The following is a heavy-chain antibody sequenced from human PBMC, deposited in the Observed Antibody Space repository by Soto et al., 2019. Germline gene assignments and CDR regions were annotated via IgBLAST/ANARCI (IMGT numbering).Heavy chain of an antibody. Sequence: GASVKVSCKASGYTFTSYAMHWVRQAPGQRLEWMGWINAGNGNTKYSQKFQGRVTITRDTSASTAYMELSSLRSEDTAVYCCARSISSSWYSNRNWFDPWGQGTLVTVSS. CDR3: ARSISSSWYSNRNWFDP. CDR2: INAGNGNT. J-gene: IGHJ5*02. CDR1: GYTFTSYA. V-gene: IGHV1-3*01. D-gene: IGHD6-13*01.